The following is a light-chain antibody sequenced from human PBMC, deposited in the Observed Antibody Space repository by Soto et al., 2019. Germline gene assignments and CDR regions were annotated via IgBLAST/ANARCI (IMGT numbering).Light chain of an antibody. V-gene: IGLV1-44*01. CDR1: SSNIGSNT. J-gene: IGLJ2*01. CDR2: SNN. Sequence: QSVLTQPPSASGTPGQRVTISCSGSSSNIGSNTVNWYQQLPGAAPKLLIYSNNQRPSGVPDRFSGSKSGTSASLAMSGLQSDDEADYYCAAWDDSLNGVVFGGGTKLTVL. CDR3: AAWDDSLNGVV.